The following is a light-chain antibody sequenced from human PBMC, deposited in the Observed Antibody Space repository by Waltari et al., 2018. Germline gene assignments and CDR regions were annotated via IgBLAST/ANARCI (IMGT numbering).Light chain of an antibody. CDR1: SSNIGSNY. J-gene: IGLJ3*02. Sequence: QSVLTQPPSASGTPGQKVTISCNGSSSNIGSNYVYWYQQLPGTAPKLLIFKNNQHPSVVPDRFSDSKSGTSASLAINGLRSEDEADYYCAAWDDSLSGLVLGGGTKVTVL. V-gene: IGLV1-47*01. CDR3: AAWDDSLSGLV. CDR2: KNN.